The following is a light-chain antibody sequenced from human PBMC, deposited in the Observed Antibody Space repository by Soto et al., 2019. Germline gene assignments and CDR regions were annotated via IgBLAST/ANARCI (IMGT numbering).Light chain of an antibody. CDR2: DAS. J-gene: IGKJ1*01. Sequence: DIQMTQSPSTLSASVGDRVTITCRASQSISSWLAWYQQKPGKAPKLLIYDASSLDSGVPSRFSGSGSGTEFTLTISSLQPDEFATYYCQQYNSYSRTFGQGTKVEIK. V-gene: IGKV1-5*01. CDR1: QSISSW. CDR3: QQYNSYSRT.